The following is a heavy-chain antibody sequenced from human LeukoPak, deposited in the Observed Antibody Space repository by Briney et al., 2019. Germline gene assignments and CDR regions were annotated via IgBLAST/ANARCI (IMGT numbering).Heavy chain of an antibody. J-gene: IGHJ3*02. CDR1: GGSIRSYY. V-gene: IGHV4-59*01. D-gene: IGHD2-21*02. Sequence: SETLSLTCTVSGGSIRSYYWSWIRQPPGKGLEWIGYIYYSGSTNYNPSLKSRVTISVDTSKNQFSLKLSSVTAADTAVYYCARDRRVTTFRDAFDIWGQGTMVIFSS. CDR3: ARDRRVTTFRDAFDI. CDR2: IYYSGST.